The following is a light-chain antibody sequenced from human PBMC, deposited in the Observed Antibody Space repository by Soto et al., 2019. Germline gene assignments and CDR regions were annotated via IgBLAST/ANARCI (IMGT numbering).Light chain of an antibody. CDR2: AAS. CDR1: QGISTY. V-gene: IGKV1-39*01. Sequence: DMQMTQSPSSLSASVGDRVTITCRASQGISTYLNWYQQKPGKAPKLLIYAASSLQSGVPSRFSGSESETDFTLTISSLQPEDFANYSCQQSYSTTWTFGQGTKVDI. CDR3: QQSYSTTWT. J-gene: IGKJ1*01.